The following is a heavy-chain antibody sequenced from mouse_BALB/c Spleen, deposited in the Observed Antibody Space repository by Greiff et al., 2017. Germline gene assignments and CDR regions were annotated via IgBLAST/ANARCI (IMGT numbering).Heavy chain of an antibody. CDR2: INSNGGST. Sequence: EVQLVESGGGLVQPGGSLKLSCAASGFTFSSYGMSWVRQTPDKRLELVATINSNGGSTYYPDSVKGRFTISRDNAKNTLYLQMSSLKSEDTAMYYCAYYGSSCRAMDYWGQGTSVTVSA. J-gene: IGHJ4*01. CDR1: GFTFSSYG. D-gene: IGHD1-1*01. CDR3: AYYGSSCRAMDY. V-gene: IGHV5-6-3*01.